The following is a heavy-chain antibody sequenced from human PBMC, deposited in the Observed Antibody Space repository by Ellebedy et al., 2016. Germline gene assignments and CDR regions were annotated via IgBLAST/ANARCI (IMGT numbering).Heavy chain of an antibody. J-gene: IGHJ4*02. V-gene: IGHV3-74*01. CDR3: AREIRNSYYWADS. D-gene: IGHD1-26*01. CDR1: GFTFSTYW. CDR2: INVDGDNT. Sequence: GESLKISXATSGFTFSTYWMLWVRQAPGKGLVWVSRINVDGDNTLYADSVKGRFTISRDNAKNTLYLQMDSLRAEDTAVYYCAREIRNSYYWADSWGQGSLVTVSA.